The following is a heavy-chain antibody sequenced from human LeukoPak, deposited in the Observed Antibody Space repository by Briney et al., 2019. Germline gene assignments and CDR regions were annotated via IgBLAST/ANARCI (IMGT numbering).Heavy chain of an antibody. CDR1: GFTFDDYA. CDR3: ARDGGWELPSEYFQH. D-gene: IGHD1-26*01. V-gene: IGHV3-9*01. CDR2: ISWNSGSI. J-gene: IGHJ1*01. Sequence: GGSLRLSRAASGFTFDDYAMHWVRQAPGKGLEWVSGISWNSGSIGYADSVKGRFTISRDNAKNSLYLQMNSLRAEDTAVYYCARDGGWELPSEYFQHWGQGTLVTVSS.